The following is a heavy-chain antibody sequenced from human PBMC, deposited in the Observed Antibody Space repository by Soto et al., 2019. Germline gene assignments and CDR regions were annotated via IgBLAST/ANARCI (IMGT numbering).Heavy chain of an antibody. J-gene: IGHJ4*02. V-gene: IGHV4-59*01. Sequence: SETLSLTCTVSGGSISSNYWTWIRQPPGKGLEWIGYVYNSGSTNYNPSLKSRVTISEDTSKSQFSLKVNSMTAADTAVYYCARYRREAVTGYTLDNWGQGILVTVSS. D-gene: IGHD4-4*01. CDR3: ARYRREAVTGYTLDN. CDR1: GGSISSNY. CDR2: VYNSGST.